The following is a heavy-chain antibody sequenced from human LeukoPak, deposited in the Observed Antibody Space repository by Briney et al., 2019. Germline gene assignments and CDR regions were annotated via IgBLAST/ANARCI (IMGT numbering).Heavy chain of an antibody. V-gene: IGHV3-23*01. CDR3: AKRGNPAVGHHYLDV. J-gene: IGHJ6*03. Sequence: GGSLRLSCAASGFTFSSYDMSWVRQAPGKGLEWVSSITLSGGSTFYADSVKGRFTISRDNSKNTLYLQMDSLGAEDTAVYYCAKRGNPAVGHHYLDVWGEGTTVSVSS. CDR1: GFTFSSYD. D-gene: IGHD2-2*01. CDR2: ITLSGGST.